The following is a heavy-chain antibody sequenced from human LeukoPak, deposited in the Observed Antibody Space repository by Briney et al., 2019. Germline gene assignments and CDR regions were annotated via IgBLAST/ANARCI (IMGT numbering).Heavy chain of an antibody. CDR1: GFTFNTYA. CDR2: ISGSGGST. J-gene: IGHJ4*02. D-gene: IGHD3-22*01. CDR3: AKDLTDSSGYYSLDY. Sequence: GGSLRLSCSASGFTFNTYAMSWVRQAPGKGLEWVSAISGSGGSTYYADSVKGRFTISRDNSKNTLYLQMNSLRAEDTAVYYCAKDLTDSSGYYSLDYWGQGTLVTVSS. V-gene: IGHV3-23*01.